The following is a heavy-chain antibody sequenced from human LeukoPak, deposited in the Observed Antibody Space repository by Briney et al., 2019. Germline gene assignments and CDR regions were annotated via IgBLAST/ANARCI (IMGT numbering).Heavy chain of an antibody. CDR1: GFTFSSYW. Sequence: GGSLRLSCAASGFTFSSYWMSWVRQAPGKGLEWVANIKQDGSEKYYVDSVKGRFTISRDNAKNSLYLQMNSLRAEDTAVYYCARDRNYYDSSGYGMDVWGQGTTVTVS. CDR3: ARDRNYYDSSGYGMDV. J-gene: IGHJ6*02. CDR2: IKQDGSEK. V-gene: IGHV3-7*01. D-gene: IGHD3-22*01.